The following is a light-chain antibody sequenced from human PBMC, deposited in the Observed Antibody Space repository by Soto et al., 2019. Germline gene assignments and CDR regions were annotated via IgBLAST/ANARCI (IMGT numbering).Light chain of an antibody. J-gene: IGKJ4*01. CDR2: GAS. CDR3: QQYNDWPPLT. CDR1: QSVNTN. V-gene: IGKV3-15*01. Sequence: EIVMTQSPATLSVSPGDRATLSCRASQSVNTNLAWYQQKPGQAPRLLLYGASTRATGIPARFSGSGSGTEFTLTISSLQSEGFAVYYCQQYNDWPPLTFGGGTKVEIK.